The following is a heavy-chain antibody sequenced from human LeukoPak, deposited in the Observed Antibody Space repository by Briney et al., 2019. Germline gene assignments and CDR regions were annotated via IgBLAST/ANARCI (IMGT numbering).Heavy chain of an antibody. CDR1: GFTFDCCG. CDR3: ARDGPHSGITMVRGVIITWGSNLDYYYYMDV. Sequence: PGGSLRLSCAASGFTFDCCGMHWVRQAPGKGLEWVAFIRNVGNDKYYADSVKGRFFISRDNSKNSLYLQMNSLRAEDTAVYYCARDGPHSGITMVRGVIITWGSNLDYYYYMDVWGKGTTVTVSS. D-gene: IGHD3-10*01. CDR2: IRNVGNDK. V-gene: IGHV3-30*02. J-gene: IGHJ6*03.